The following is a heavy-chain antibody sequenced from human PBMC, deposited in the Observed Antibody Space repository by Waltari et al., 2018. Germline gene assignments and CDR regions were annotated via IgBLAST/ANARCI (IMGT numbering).Heavy chain of an antibody. CDR2: IYSGGST. D-gene: IGHD6-19*01. CDR3: AKHFGLKQWLVG. J-gene: IGHJ4*02. V-gene: IGHV3-23*03. CDR1: GFTFSSYA. Sequence: EVQLLESGGGLVQPGGSLRLSCAASGFTFSSYAMSWVRQAPGKGLEWVSVIYSGGSTYYADSVKGRFTISRDNSKNTLYLQMNSLRAEDTAVYYCAKHFGLKQWLVGWGQGTLVTVSS.